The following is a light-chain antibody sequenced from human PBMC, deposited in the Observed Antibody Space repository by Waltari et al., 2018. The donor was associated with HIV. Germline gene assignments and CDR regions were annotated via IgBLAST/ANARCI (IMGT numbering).Light chain of an antibody. CDR1: QSLTTQ. CDR2: DIS. V-gene: IGKV3-15*01. CDR3: QQYGSWPLT. Sequence: ETVTTQSPATLSVSPGEGVTLSCRASQSLTTQLAWYQQKPGQPPRLLIYDISMRATGIPVRFSGSGSGTDFTLAITSLQSEDFAVYYCQQYGSWPLTFGGGTKVEIK. J-gene: IGKJ4*01.